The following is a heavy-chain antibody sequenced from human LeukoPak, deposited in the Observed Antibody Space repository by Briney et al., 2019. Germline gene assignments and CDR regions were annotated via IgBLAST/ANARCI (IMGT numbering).Heavy chain of an antibody. D-gene: IGHD4-11*01. CDR1: GFTFSNAW. V-gene: IGHV3-15*01. J-gene: IGHJ4*02. CDR2: FKSKADAGTA. Sequence: PGGSLRLSCAASGFTFSNAWMSWVRQAPGKGLEWVGRFKSKADAGTAEYAAPVKGRFTISRDDSKNTVYLQMNSLKTEDTAVYYCTTEGLPGSFDYWGQGTLVTVSS. CDR3: TTEGLPGSFDY.